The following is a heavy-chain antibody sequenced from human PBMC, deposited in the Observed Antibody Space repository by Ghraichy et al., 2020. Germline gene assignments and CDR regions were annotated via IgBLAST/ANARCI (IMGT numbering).Heavy chain of an antibody. CDR3: AKERDTSGYYSFRGDYYGMDV. Sequence: LRLSCAASGFTFSKYGMHWVRQAPGRGLEWVAVISYDGSNKYNADSGRFTISRDNSKNTLYLQMNFLRAEDTAVYYCAKERDTSGYYSFRGDYYGMDVWGQGTTVTVSS. D-gene: IGHD3-22*01. CDR1: GFTFSKYG. CDR2: ISYDGSNK. J-gene: IGHJ6*02. V-gene: IGHV3-30*18.